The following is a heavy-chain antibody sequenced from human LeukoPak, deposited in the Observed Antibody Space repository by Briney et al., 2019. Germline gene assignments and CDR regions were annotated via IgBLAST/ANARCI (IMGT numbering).Heavy chain of an antibody. CDR2: IKSDGAV. CDR1: GFSFTTAW. J-gene: IGHJ4*02. D-gene: IGHD3-22*01. CDR3: VIDDYYDYSGTREADYFDY. V-gene: IGHV3-15*01. Sequence: GGSLRLSCGASGFSFTTAWMSWVRQAPGKGLEWVARIKSDGAVDHASPVKGRLTISKDYSKNTLYLQMNSLKVEDTAVYYCVIDDYYDYSGTREADYFDYWGQGTLVTVSS.